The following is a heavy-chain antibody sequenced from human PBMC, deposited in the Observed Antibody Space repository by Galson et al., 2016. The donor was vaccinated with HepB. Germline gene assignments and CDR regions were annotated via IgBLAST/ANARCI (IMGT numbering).Heavy chain of an antibody. J-gene: IGHJ4*02. CDR2: IGGSSSPV. V-gene: IGHV3-48*02. D-gene: IGHD3-9*01. CDR3: ARGYYDNSFDY. CDR1: GFTFTSYS. Sequence: SLRLSCAASGFTFTSYSMRWVRQAPGKGLEWVSFIGGSSSPVYYADSVKGRFTISRDNDRTSLYLQMSSLRDEDTAVYYCARGYYDNSFDYLGQGALVTVSS.